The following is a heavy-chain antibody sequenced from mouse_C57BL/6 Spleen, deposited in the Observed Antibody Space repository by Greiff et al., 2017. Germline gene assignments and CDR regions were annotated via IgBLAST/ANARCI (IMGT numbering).Heavy chain of an antibody. CDR1: GFTFSSYT. Sequence: DVMLVESGGGLVKPGGSLKLSCAASGFTFSSYTMSWVRQTPEKRLEWVATISGGGGNTYYPDSVKGRFTISRDNAKNTLYLQMSSLRSEDTALYYCARHSLNYYGSYYFDYWGQGTTLTVSS. D-gene: IGHD1-1*01. J-gene: IGHJ2*01. V-gene: IGHV5-9*01. CDR2: ISGGGGNT. CDR3: ARHSLNYYGSYYFDY.